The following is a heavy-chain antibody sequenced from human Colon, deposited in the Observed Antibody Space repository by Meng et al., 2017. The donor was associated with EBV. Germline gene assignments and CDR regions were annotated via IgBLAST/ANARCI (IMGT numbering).Heavy chain of an antibody. CDR1: GDTITNYY. CDR2: INPSGDHT. V-gene: IGHV1-46*01. J-gene: IGHJ4*02. CDR3: ARSIRDLTIGGPDY. D-gene: IGHD1-26*01. Sequence: QVQRVQSGAEMRKPGASVKISCLASGDTITNYYVHWVRQAPGQGLEWMGVINPSGDHTSYAQSFQGRVTMSRDTPTSTVFMELSSLTSADTAVYYCARSIRDLTIGGPDYWGQGTLVTVSS.